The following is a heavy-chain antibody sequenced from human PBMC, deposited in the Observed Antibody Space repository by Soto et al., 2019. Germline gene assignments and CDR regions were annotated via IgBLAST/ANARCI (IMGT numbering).Heavy chain of an antibody. CDR3: ARGRFRTGYSSSWPNTVFDY. D-gene: IGHD6-13*01. CDR1: GGSFSGYY. CDR2: INHSGST. J-gene: IGHJ4*02. V-gene: IGHV4-34*01. Sequence: QVQLQQWGAGLLKPSETLSLTCAVYGGSFSGYYWSWIRQPQGKGLEWIGEINHSGSTNYNPSLKSRVTISVDTSKNQLSLKLSSVTAADTAVYYCARGRFRTGYSSSWPNTVFDYWGQGTLVTVSS.